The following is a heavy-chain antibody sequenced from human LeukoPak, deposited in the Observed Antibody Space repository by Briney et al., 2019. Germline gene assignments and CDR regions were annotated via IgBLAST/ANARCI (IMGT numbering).Heavy chain of an antibody. CDR1: GFTFSSYS. D-gene: IGHD1-7*01. CDR2: ISSSSSYI. CDR3: ARVWEERGTTRYYYYYMDV. J-gene: IGHJ6*03. Sequence: GGSLRLSCAASGFTFSSYSMNWVRQAPGKGLEWVSSISSSSSYIYYADSVKGRFTISRDNAKNSLYLQMNSLRAEDTAVYYCARVWEERGTTRYYYYYMDVWGKGTTVTVSS. V-gene: IGHV3-21*01.